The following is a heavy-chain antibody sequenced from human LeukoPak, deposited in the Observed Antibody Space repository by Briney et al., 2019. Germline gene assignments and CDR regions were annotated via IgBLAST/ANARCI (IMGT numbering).Heavy chain of an antibody. J-gene: IGHJ4*02. CDR3: AKDMGIWADFWSGYFDY. CDR1: GFTFSSYG. V-gene: IGHV3-30*18. D-gene: IGHD3-3*01. CDR2: ISYDGSNK. Sequence: PGGSLRLSCAASGFTFSSYGMHWVRQAPGKGLEWVAVISYDGSNKYYADSVKGRFTISRDNSKSTLYLQMNSLRAEDTAVYYCAKDMGIWADFWSGYFDYWGQGTLVTVSS.